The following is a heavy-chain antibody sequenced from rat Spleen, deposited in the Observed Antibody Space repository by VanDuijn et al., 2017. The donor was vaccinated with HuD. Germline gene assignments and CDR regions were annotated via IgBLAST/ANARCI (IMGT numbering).Heavy chain of an antibody. D-gene: IGHD3-1*01. CDR2: IWGDGST. J-gene: IGHJ2*01. V-gene: IGHV2-1*01. CDR3: TIHPRY. Sequence: QVQLKESGPGLVQSSQTLSLICTVSGFSLISHSVHWVRQPPGKGLEWMGGIWGDGSTDYNSVLKSRLTINRDTSKSQVFLKMNSLQTDDTGTYYCTIHPRYWGQGLMVTVSS. CDR1: GFSLISHS.